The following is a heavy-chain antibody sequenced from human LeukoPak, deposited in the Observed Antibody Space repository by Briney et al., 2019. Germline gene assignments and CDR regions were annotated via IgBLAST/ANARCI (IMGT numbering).Heavy chain of an antibody. CDR1: GFTFSSYA. CDR3: ARGEMDCSSTSCYKVHYYYYYMDV. CDR2: ISGGGTNT. V-gene: IGHV3-23*01. Sequence: GGSLRLSCAASGFTFSSYAMSWVRQAPGKGLEWVSGISGGGTNTYHADSVKGRFTISRDNAKNSLYLQMNSLRAEDTAVYYCARGEMDCSSTSCYKVHYYYYYMDVWGKGTTVTVSS. D-gene: IGHD2-2*02. J-gene: IGHJ6*03.